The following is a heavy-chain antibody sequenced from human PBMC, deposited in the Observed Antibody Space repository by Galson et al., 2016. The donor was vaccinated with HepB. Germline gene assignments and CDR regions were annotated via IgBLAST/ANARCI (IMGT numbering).Heavy chain of an antibody. V-gene: IGHV3-30*18. Sequence: SLRLSCAASGFTFSSYGMHWVRQAPGKGLEWVAVISYDGNNEYYADSVKGRFTISRDKSKNTLYLQMNSLRAEDTAVYHCAQDPYYYGSGSYYFDYWGQGTLVTVSS. CDR1: GFTFSSYG. D-gene: IGHD3-10*01. CDR3: AQDPYYYGSGSYYFDY. CDR2: ISYDGNNE. J-gene: IGHJ4*02.